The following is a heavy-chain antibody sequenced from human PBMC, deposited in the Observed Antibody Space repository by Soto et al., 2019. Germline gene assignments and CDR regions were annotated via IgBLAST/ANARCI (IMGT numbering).Heavy chain of an antibody. Sequence: EVQLVESGGGLVQPGRSLRLSCAASGFTFDDYAMHWVRQAPGKGLEWVSGISWNSGSIGYADSVKGRFTISRDNAKNSLYLQMNSLRAEDTALYYCAKDLSVTPRQFDYWGQGTLVTVSS. V-gene: IGHV3-9*01. CDR2: ISWNSGSI. CDR1: GFTFDDYA. J-gene: IGHJ4*02. D-gene: IGHD4-17*01. CDR3: AKDLSVTPRQFDY.